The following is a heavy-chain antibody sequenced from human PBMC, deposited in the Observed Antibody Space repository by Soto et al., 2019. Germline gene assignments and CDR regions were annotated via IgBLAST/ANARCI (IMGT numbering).Heavy chain of an antibody. D-gene: IGHD4-4*01. J-gene: IGHJ4*02. Sequence: VGSLRLSCAASGFTFSSYAMNWVRRAPGKGLEWVSGITYNGDNRYYADSVKGRFTISRDNSKNTLYLQMNSLRADNTAVYYCAKESSRNSSPYWGQGTLVTVSS. CDR1: GFTFSSYA. CDR3: AKESSRNSSPY. CDR2: ITYNGDNR. V-gene: IGHV3-23*01.